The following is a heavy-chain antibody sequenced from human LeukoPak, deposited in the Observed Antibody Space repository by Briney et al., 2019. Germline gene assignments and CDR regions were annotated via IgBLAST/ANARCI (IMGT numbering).Heavy chain of an antibody. CDR3: ARGKMRAGTPLYYFDY. Sequence: ASVKVSCKASGYTFTDYYMHWVRQAPGQGLEWMGWINPNSGGTYYAQKFQGRVTMTRDTSISTAYMELSRLRSDDTAVYYCARGKMRAGTPLYYFDYWGQGTLVTVSS. D-gene: IGHD1-1*01. V-gene: IGHV1-2*02. CDR1: GYTFTDYY. CDR2: INPNSGGT. J-gene: IGHJ4*02.